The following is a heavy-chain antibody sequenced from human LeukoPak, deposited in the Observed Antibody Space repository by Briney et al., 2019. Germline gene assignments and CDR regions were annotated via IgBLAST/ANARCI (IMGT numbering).Heavy chain of an antibody. CDR2: INPNSGNT. V-gene: IGHV1-8*02. Sequence: ASVKVSCKASGYTFTGYYIHWVRQAPGQGLEWMGWINPNSGNTGYAQKFQGRVTMTRNTSISTAYMELSSLRSEDTAVYCCARVTFGGVVADFDYWGQGTLVTVSS. J-gene: IGHJ4*02. CDR3: ARVTFGGVVADFDY. D-gene: IGHD3-16*02. CDR1: GYTFTGYY.